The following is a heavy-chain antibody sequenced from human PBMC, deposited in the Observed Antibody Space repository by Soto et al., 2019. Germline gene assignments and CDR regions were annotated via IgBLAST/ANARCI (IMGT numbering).Heavy chain of an antibody. CDR1: GYTFTSYA. J-gene: IGHJ4*02. CDR3: ARDGVSSTEYTWNYGTYFDY. Sequence: SVKVSCKASGYTFTSYAMHWVRQAPGQRLEWMGRIIPILGKANYAQKFQGRVTITADKSTSTAYMKLSSLRPDDTAMYYCARDGVSSTEYTWNYGTYFDYWGQGALVTVSS. V-gene: IGHV1-69*04. CDR2: IIPILGKA. D-gene: IGHD1-7*01.